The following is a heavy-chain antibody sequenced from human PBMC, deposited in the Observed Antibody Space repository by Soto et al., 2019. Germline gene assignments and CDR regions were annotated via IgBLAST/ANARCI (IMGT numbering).Heavy chain of an antibody. CDR2: FSSSGAFT. Sequence: GGSLRLSCAASGFTFSNFAMSWVRQAPGKGLDWVSSFSSSGAFTYYADSVKGRPTISRDNSKNILYLQINNLRVEDTAIYYCAKDLRRSTVTSYYFDHWGPGSSVAVSS. J-gene: IGHJ4*02. CDR3: AKDLRRSTVTSYYFDH. D-gene: IGHD4-17*01. CDR1: GFTFSNFA. V-gene: IGHV3-23*01.